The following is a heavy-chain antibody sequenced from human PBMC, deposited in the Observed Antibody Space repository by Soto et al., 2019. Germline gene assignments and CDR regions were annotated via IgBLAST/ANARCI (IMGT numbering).Heavy chain of an antibody. V-gene: IGHV4-31*03. J-gene: IGHJ6*02. CDR3: AASCVGCRGFNYYGMDV. D-gene: IGHD5-12*01. Sequence: PSETPALTFTVSGDSISSWCYYWSWIRQHPGKGLEWIGYIYYSGSTYYNPSLKSRVTISVDTSKNQFSLKLSSVTAADTAVYYCAASCVGCRGFNYYGMDVWGQGTTVTVSS. CDR2: IYYSGST. CDR1: GDSISSWCYY.